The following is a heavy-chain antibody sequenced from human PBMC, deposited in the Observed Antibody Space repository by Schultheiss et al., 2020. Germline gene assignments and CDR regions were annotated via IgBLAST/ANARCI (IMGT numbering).Heavy chain of an antibody. V-gene: IGHV3-74*01. J-gene: IGHJ4*02. CDR2: INSDGSST. CDR1: GFTVSSNY. CDR3: ARDRIVATIRYYFDY. Sequence: GESLKISCAASGFTVSSNYMSWVRQAPGKGLEWVSRINSDGSSTSYADSVKGRFTISRDNAQNSLYLEMNSLRAEDTAVYYCARDRIVATIRYYFDYWGQGTLVTVSS. D-gene: IGHD5-12*01.